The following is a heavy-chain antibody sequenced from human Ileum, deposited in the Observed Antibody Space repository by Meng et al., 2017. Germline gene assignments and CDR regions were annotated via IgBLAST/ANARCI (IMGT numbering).Heavy chain of an antibody. D-gene: IGHD2/OR15-2a*01. CDR3: ASSTSGPELNY. J-gene: IGHJ4*02. Sequence: VQLQESGPGLVKPSQTLSLTCTVSGGSISDGNYYWTWIRQHPGKVLEWIEYIYYVESTYYNPSLKSRVTKKIDTSKNQFSLKLTSVTAADTAVYYCASSTSGPELNYWGQGTLVTVSS. V-gene: IGHV4-31*03. CDR1: GGSISDGNYY. CDR2: IYYVEST.